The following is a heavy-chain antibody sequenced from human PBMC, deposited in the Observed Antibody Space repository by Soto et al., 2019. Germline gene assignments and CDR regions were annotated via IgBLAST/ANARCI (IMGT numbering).Heavy chain of an antibody. V-gene: IGHV1-18*01. CDR1: GYTFTSYG. CDR3: ARDIEHDYYDSSGYYFGVFDI. Sequence: ASVKVSCKASGYTFTSYGISWVRQAPGQGLERMGWISAYNGNTNYAQKLQGRVTMTTDTSTSTAYMELRSLRSDDTAVYYCARDIEHDYYDSSGYYFGVFDIWGQGTMVTVSS. J-gene: IGHJ3*02. D-gene: IGHD3-22*01. CDR2: ISAYNGNT.